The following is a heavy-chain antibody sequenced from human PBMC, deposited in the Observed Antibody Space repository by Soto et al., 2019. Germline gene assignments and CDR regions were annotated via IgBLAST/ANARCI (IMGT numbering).Heavy chain of an antibody. CDR1: GATFRTYT. D-gene: IGHD6-19*01. CDR3: ARGGPNSSGWYWGYYYYGMDV. J-gene: IGHJ6*02. Sequence: QVQLVQSGTEVTKPGSSVKVPCKASGATFRTYTLSWVRQGPGQGLEWMGRIVPLVGTTKYAQSFRGRVTITADKSTSTTYMELSSLRSEDTAVYYCARGGPNSSGWYWGYYYYGMDVWGQGTTVTVSS. V-gene: IGHV1-69*08. CDR2: IVPLVGTT.